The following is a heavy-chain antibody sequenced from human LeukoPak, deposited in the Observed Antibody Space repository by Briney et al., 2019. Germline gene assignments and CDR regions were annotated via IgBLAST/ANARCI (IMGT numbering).Heavy chain of an antibody. D-gene: IGHD2-2*01. CDR2: IYPGDSDT. CDR1: GYSFTSYW. V-gene: IGHV5-51*01. CDR3: ARQMVPAATLPDYYYYGMDV. Sequence: GESLKISCKGSGYSFTSYWIGWVRQMPGKGLEWMGIIYPGDSDTRYSPSFQGQVTISADKSISTAYLQWSSLKASDTAMYYCARQMVPAATLPDYYYYGMDVWGQGTTVTVSS. J-gene: IGHJ6*02.